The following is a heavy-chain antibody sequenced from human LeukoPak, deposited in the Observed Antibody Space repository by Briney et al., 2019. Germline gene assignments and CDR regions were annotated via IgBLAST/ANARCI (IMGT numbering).Heavy chain of an antibody. J-gene: IGHJ4*02. CDR1: GGSISSGSYY. CDR3: ARVGGYCSGSSCLDY. CDR2: IYYSGST. Sequence: PSETLSLTCTVSGGSISSGSYYWSWIRQPPGKGLEWIGYIYYSGSTNYNPSLRSRVTISVDTSKNQFFLKLSSVTAADTAVYHCARVGGYCSGSSCLDYWGRGTLVTVSS. V-gene: IGHV4-61*01. D-gene: IGHD2-15*01.